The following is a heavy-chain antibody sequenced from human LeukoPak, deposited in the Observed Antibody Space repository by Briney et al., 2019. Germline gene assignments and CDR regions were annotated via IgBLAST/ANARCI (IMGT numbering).Heavy chain of an antibody. CDR1: GGSISSNTYY. CDR3: ARHVWSNGDWFDP. Sequence: PSETLSLTCTVSGGSISSNTYYWSWIRQPPGKGLEWIGYIYYSGSTNYNPSLKSRVTISVDTSKNQFSLKLSSVTAADTAVYYCARHVWSNGDWFDPWGQGTLVTVSS. CDR2: IYYSGST. J-gene: IGHJ5*02. D-gene: IGHD3-3*01. V-gene: IGHV4-61*05.